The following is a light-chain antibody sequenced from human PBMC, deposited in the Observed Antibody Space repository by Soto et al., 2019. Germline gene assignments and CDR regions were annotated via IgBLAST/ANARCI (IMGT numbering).Light chain of an antibody. Sequence: QSALTQPASVSGSPGQSITISCTGTNSDVGGFNYVSWYQQHPGKAPKLMIYEVSNRPSGISNRFSGSKSGNTASLTISGLQAEDEADYYCISYASRDTLLWVFGGGTKVTVL. J-gene: IGLJ3*02. CDR3: ISYASRDTLLWV. CDR1: NSDVGGFNY. CDR2: EVS. V-gene: IGLV2-14*01.